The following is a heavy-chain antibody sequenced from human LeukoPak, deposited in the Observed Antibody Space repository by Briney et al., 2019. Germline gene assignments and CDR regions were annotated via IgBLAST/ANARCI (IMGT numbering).Heavy chain of an antibody. CDR1: GFTFSSYA. D-gene: IGHD6-19*01. Sequence: PGRSLRLSCAASGFTFSSYAMHWVRQAPGKGLEWVAVISYDGSNKYYADSVKGRFTISRDNSKNTLYLQMNSLRAEDTAVYYCARVVSSGWYGWWGSPVLYFDYWGQGTLVTVSS. J-gene: IGHJ4*02. V-gene: IGHV3-30-3*01. CDR2: ISYDGSNK. CDR3: ARVVSSGWYGWWGSPVLYFDY.